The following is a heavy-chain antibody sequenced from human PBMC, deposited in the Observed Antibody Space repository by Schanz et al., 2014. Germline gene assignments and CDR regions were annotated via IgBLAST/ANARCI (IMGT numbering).Heavy chain of an antibody. CDR1: GFTFSSYA. CDR3: ARDRRNADLDY. J-gene: IGHJ4*02. D-gene: IGHD1-1*01. V-gene: IGHV3-23*04. Sequence: EVQLAESGGGLVQPGGSLRLSCAASGFTFSSYAMCWVRQAPGKGLEWVSAISGGGGTTYYTDSVKGRFTISRDNSKSTLYLQMNSLRAEDTALYYCARDRRNADLDYWGQGTLVTVSS. CDR2: ISGGGGTT.